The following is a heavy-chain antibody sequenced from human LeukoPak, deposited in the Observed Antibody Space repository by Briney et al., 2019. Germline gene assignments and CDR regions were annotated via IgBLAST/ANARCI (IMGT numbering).Heavy chain of an antibody. J-gene: IGHJ6*03. D-gene: IGHD6-6*01. Sequence: QTGGSLRLSCAASGFTFSSYGMHRVRQAPGKGLEWVAVIWYDGSNKYYADSVKGQFTISRDNSKNTLYLQMNSLRAEDTAVYYCARDGAEQLALSYMDVWGKGTTVTVSS. CDR2: IWYDGSNK. CDR3: ARDGAEQLALSYMDV. V-gene: IGHV3-33*01. CDR1: GFTFSSYG.